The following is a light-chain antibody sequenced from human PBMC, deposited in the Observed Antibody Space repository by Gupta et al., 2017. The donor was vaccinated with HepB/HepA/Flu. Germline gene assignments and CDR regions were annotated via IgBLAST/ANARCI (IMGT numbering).Light chain of an antibody. J-gene: IGLJ3*02. V-gene: IGLV2-14*01. Sequence: QSALTQPASVSGSPGPSITISCTGTSSDVGGYNYVSWYQQYPGKAPKLMIYDVTARPSGVSNRFSGSKSGNTASLTISGLQAEDEADYYCSSYTNYKSWVFGGGTKLTVL. CDR2: DVT. CDR1: SSDVGGYNY. CDR3: SSYTNYKSWV.